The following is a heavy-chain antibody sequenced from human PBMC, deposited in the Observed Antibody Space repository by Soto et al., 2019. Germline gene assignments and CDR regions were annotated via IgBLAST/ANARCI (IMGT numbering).Heavy chain of an antibody. CDR1: GGSVSSGSYY. CDR3: ARRGSRSAY. Sequence: SETLSLTCTVSGGSVSSGSYYWSWIRQHPGRGLEWIGYIYYSGTTFYNPSLKSRVTISVDTSKNQFSLRLSSVTAADTAVYFCARRGSRSAYWGQGILVTVYS. V-gene: IGHV4-39*01. CDR2: IYYSGTT. J-gene: IGHJ4*02.